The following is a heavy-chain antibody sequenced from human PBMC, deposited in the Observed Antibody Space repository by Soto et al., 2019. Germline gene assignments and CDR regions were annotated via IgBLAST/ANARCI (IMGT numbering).Heavy chain of an antibody. CDR3: ARPATPYHYYYGTDV. CDR1: GFTFSDYY. CDR2: ISISVSTI. V-gene: IGHV3-11*01. Sequence: WGSLRLSCAASGFTFSDYYMSWIRQAPGKGLEWVSYISISVSTIYYADSVKGRFTISRDNAKNSLYLQMNSLRAEDTAVYYCARPATPYHYYYGTDVWGNGNTVTVSP. D-gene: IGHD2-15*01. J-gene: IGHJ6*04.